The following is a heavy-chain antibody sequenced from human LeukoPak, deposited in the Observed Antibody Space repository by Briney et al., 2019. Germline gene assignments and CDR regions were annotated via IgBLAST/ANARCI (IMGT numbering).Heavy chain of an antibody. J-gene: IGHJ4*02. CDR1: GFTFSSYE. V-gene: IGHV3-48*03. Sequence: GGSLRLSCAGSGFTFSSYEMNWLRQAPGKGLEWVSHIDSSGITIYYADSVKGRFTISRDNAKNSIYLQMDSLRVEDTAIYYCARDSVGDLLDYWGRGPRVSLFS. CDR3: ARDSVGDLLDY. CDR2: IDSSGITI. D-gene: IGHD4-17*01.